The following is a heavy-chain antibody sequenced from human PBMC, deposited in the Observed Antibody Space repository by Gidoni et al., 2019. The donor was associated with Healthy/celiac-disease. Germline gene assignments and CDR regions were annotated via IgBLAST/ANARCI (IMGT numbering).Heavy chain of an antibody. CDR3: ARVTTGTTIIGFDP. CDR2: INPNSGGT. J-gene: IGHJ5*02. V-gene: IGHV1-2*02. D-gene: IGHD1-1*01. Sequence: QVQLVQSGAEVKKPGASVTVSCKASGYTYTGYYMHWVRPAPGQGLEWMGWINPNSGGTNYAQKFQGRVTMTRDTSISTAYMELSRLRSDDTAVYYCARVTTGTTIIGFDPWGQGTLVTVSS. CDR1: GYTYTGYY.